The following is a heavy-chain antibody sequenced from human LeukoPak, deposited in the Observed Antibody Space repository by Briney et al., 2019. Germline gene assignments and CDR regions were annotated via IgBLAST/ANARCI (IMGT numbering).Heavy chain of an antibody. CDR1: GFTFSSYD. CDR3: ARDRRDGYRGAFDI. Sequence: GGSLRLSCAASGFTFSSYDMHWVRQATGKGLEWVSAIGTAGDTYYPGSVKARFTISRENAKNSLYLQMNSLRAGDTAVYYCARDRRDGYRGAFDIWGQGTMVTVSS. D-gene: IGHD5-24*01. CDR2: IGTAGDT. J-gene: IGHJ3*02. V-gene: IGHV3-13*01.